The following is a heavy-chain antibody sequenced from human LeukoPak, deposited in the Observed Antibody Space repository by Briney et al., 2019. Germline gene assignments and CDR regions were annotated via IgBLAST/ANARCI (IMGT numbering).Heavy chain of an antibody. Sequence: PSETLSLTCTVSGGSISSSSYYWGWIRQPPGKGLEWIGSIYYSGSTYYNPSLKSRVTISVDTSKNQFSLKLSSVTAADTAVYYCARVVRHGAKGIFGVVTRYYFDYWGQGTLVTVSS. J-gene: IGHJ4*02. D-gene: IGHD3-3*01. CDR1: GGSISSSSYY. V-gene: IGHV4-39*07. CDR2: IYYSGST. CDR3: ARVVRHGAKGIFGVVTRYYFDY.